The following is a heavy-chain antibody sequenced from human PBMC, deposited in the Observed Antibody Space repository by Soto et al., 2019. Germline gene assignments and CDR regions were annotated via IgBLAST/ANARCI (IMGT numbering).Heavy chain of an antibody. Sequence: ASVKVSCKASGGTFSSYAISWVRQAPGQGLEWMGGIIPIFGTANYAQKFQGRVTITADESTSTAYMELSSLRSEDTAVYYCARDESEWLRLGIYYYYYGMDVWGQGTTVTVSS. V-gene: IGHV1-69*13. J-gene: IGHJ6*02. CDR2: IIPIFGTA. CDR3: ARDESEWLRLGIYYYYYGMDV. CDR1: GGTFSSYA. D-gene: IGHD5-12*01.